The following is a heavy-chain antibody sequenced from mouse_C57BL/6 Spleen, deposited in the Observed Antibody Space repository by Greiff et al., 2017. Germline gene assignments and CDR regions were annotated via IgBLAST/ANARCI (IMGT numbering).Heavy chain of an antibody. CDR1: GYTFTSYW. J-gene: IGHJ2*01. D-gene: IGHD4-1*01. Sequence: VQLQQPGAELVMPGASVKLSCKASGYTFTSYWMHWVKQRPGQGLEWIGEIDPSDSYTNYNQKFKGKSTWTVDKSSSTADMQLSSLTSEDSAVYYCARLGRGYVDYWGQGTTLTGSS. CDR2: IDPSDSYT. CDR3: ARLGRGYVDY. V-gene: IGHV1-69*01.